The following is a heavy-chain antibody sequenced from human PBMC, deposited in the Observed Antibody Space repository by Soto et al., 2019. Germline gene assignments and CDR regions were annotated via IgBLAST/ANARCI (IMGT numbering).Heavy chain of an antibody. D-gene: IGHD6-13*01. V-gene: IGHV3-30*18. CDR3: AKGAGSSWLAPPDDDFDI. Sequence: GGSLRLSCAASGFTFSSYGMHWVRQAPGKGLEWVAVISYDGRNKYYADSVKGRFTISRDNSKNTLYLQMSSLRPEDTAVYYCAKGAGSSWLAPPDDDFDIWGQGTMVTVSS. J-gene: IGHJ3*02. CDR2: ISYDGRNK. CDR1: GFTFSSYG.